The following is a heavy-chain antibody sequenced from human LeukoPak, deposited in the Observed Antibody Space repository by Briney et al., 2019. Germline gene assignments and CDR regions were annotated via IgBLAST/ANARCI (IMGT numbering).Heavy chain of an antibody. CDR3: ARDQDWAFDY. Sequence: PGGSLRLSCAASGFKFSSHSMNWVRQAPGKGLEWGSYISGSSTTIDYADSAKGRFIISRDNAKKSLYLQMNNLRAEDTAVYYCARDQDWAFDYWGQGILVTVSS. CDR2: ISGSSTTI. D-gene: IGHD3/OR15-3a*01. J-gene: IGHJ4*02. V-gene: IGHV3-48*01. CDR1: GFKFSSHS.